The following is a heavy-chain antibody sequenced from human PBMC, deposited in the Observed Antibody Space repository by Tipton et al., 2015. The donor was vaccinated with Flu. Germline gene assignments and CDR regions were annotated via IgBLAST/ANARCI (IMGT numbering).Heavy chain of an antibody. D-gene: IGHD3-10*01. V-gene: IGHV4-4*07. CDR1: GGSVSSFF. J-gene: IGHJ5*02. CDR3: AREAAPTPGAGYQYES. Sequence: LRLSCSVSGGSVSSFFWSWIRQPAGKGLEWIGRIYTSGSTDYNPSLKGRVTMSVDTSRNQFSLRLSSVTAADTAVYFCAREAAPTPGAGYQYESWGQGKLVTVSS. CDR2: IYTSGST.